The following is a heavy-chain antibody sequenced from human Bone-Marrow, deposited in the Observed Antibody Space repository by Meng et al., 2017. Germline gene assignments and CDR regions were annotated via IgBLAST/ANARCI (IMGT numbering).Heavy chain of an antibody. D-gene: IGHD3-22*01. J-gene: IGHJ4*02. Sequence: ASVKVSCKASGYTFTGYYMHWVRQAPGQGLEWMGRINPNSGGTNYAQKFQGRVTITRDTSISTAYLERSRLKADDTAVYYCARGYYDGCGYYQFDYWGQGTLVTVSS. CDR2: INPNSGGT. CDR1: GYTFTGYY. CDR3: ARGYYDGCGYYQFDY. V-gene: IGHV1-2*06.